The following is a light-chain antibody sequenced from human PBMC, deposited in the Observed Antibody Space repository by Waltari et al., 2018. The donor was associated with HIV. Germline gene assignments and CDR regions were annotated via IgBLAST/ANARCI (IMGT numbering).Light chain of an antibody. CDR1: NSDVGDYEY. V-gene: IGLV2-14*03. J-gene: IGLJ3*02. CDR2: AVT. CDR3: SSYSASTAIL. Sequence: QSVLTQPASVSGSPGQSITISCTGTNSDVGDYEYVSWYQQHPGKAPKLLIYAVTHRPSGSSSRFSGSKAGNMASMTISVLQAEDEADYYCSSYSASTAILFGGGTKVTVL.